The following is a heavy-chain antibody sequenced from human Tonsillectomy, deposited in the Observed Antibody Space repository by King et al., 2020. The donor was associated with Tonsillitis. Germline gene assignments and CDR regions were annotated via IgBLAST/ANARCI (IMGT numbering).Heavy chain of an antibody. J-gene: IGHJ2*01. CDR1: GFTFSNYG. V-gene: IGHV3-30*18. CDR2: IAYDASYE. D-gene: IGHD3-3*02. Sequence: VQLVESGGGVVQPGRSLRLSCAASGFTFSNYGMHWVRQAPGKGLEWVALIAYDASYENYADSVKGRFAISRDNYKNTLYLEMNSLRVEDTAVYYCAKDCIGFSDLYIDLWGRGPLVTVSS. CDR3: AKDCIGFSDLYIDL.